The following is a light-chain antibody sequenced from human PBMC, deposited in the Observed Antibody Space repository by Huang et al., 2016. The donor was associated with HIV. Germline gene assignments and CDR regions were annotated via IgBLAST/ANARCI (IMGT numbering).Light chain of an antibody. CDR1: QSVTST. J-gene: IGKJ1*01. V-gene: IGKV3-15*01. CDR2: GAS. CDR3: QQYNNWPRT. Sequence: EIMMTQSPATLSVSPGERATVSCRASQSVTSTLVCYQQKPGQAPWVLIYGASIRASGIPARVSGSGSGTEFTLTISSLQSEDFAVYYCQQYNNWPRTFGQGTKVEIK.